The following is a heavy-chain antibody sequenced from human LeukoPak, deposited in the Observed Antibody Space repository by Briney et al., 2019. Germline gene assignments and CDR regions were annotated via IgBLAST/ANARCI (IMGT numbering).Heavy chain of an antibody. V-gene: IGHV4-59*01. CDR3: ARTRWRGYDWRGWFDP. CDR1: GGSFSGYY. CDR2: IYYSGST. Sequence: SETLSLTCAVYGGSFSGYYWSWIRQPPGKGLEWIGYIYYSGSTNYNPSLKSRVTISVDTSKNQFSLKLSSVTAADTAVYYCARTRWRGYDWRGWFDPWGQGSLVTVS. J-gene: IGHJ5*02. D-gene: IGHD3-3*01.